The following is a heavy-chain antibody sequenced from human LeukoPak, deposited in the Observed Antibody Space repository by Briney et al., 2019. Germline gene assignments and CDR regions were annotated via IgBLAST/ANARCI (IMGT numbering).Heavy chain of an antibody. J-gene: IGHJ4*02. CDR3: AKDLSLVRGVILNYFDY. D-gene: IGHD3-10*01. CDR1: GFTFSNYA. V-gene: IGHV3-23*01. CDR2: ISGSGGGT. Sequence: GGSLRLSCAASGFTFSNYAMIWVRQAPGKGLEWVSAISGSGGGTYYADSVKGRFTISRDNSKNTLYLQMNSLRAEDTAVYYCAKDLSLVRGVILNYFDYWGQGTLVTVSS.